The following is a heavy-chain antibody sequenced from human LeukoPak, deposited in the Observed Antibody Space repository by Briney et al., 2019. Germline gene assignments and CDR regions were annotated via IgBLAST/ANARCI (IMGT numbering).Heavy chain of an antibody. J-gene: IGHJ6*02. CDR3: ARDGLLWFGELLSDYYYYGMDV. D-gene: IGHD3-10*01. CDR1: GYTFTGYY. CDR2: INPNSGGT. Sequence: ASVKVSCKASGYTFTGYYMHWVRQAPGQGLEWMGWINPNSGGTNYAQKFQGRVTMTRDTSISTAHMELSRLRSDDTAVYYCARDGLLWFGELLSDYYYYGMDVWGQGTTVTVSS. V-gene: IGHV1-2*02.